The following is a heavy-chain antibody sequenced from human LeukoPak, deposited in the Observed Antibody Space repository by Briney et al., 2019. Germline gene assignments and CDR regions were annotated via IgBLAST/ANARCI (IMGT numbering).Heavy chain of an antibody. CDR2: IIPIFGIA. Sequence: ASVKVSCKASRGTFSSYAISWVRQAPGQGLEWMGRIIPIFGIANYAQKFQGRVTITADKSTSTAYMELSSLRSEDTAVYYCARDHYYDSSGYYGGYWGQGTLVTVSS. CDR1: RGTFSSYA. V-gene: IGHV1-69*04. CDR3: ARDHYYDSSGYYGGY. D-gene: IGHD3-22*01. J-gene: IGHJ4*02.